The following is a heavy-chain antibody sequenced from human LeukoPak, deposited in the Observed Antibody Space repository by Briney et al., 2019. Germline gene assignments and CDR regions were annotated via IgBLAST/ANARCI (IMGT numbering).Heavy chain of an antibody. CDR3: ARDLPYGDPPGDAFDI. V-gene: IGHV4-61*02. Sequence: PSETLSLTCIVSGGSISRGSYYWNWIRQPAGKGLEWMGRSHNSGSTNYNPSLKSRVTISVDTSKNQFSLKLSSVTAADTAVYYCARDLPYGDPPGDAFDIWGQGTMVTVSS. J-gene: IGHJ3*02. CDR2: SHNSGST. CDR1: GGSISRGSYY. D-gene: IGHD4-17*01.